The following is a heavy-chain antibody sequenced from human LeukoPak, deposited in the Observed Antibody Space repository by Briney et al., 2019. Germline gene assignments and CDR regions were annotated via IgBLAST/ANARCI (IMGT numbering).Heavy chain of an antibody. D-gene: IGHD6-19*01. J-gene: IGHJ4*02. Sequence: PGGSLRLSCAASGFTFSSYEMNWVRQAPGKGLEWVSYISSGSTIYDADSVKGRFTISRDNSKNTLYLQMNSLRVEDTAVYYCAKDVAPDSGWDLDYWGQGTLVTVSS. CDR3: AKDVAPDSGWDLDY. CDR1: GFTFSSYE. V-gene: IGHV3-48*03. CDR2: ISSGSTI.